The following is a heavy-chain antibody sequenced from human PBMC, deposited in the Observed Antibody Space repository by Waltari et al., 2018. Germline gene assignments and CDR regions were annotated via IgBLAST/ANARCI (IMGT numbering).Heavy chain of an antibody. CDR2: IYHSGST. D-gene: IGHD3-3*01. CDR3: ARSRITIFGVVNDFDY. Sequence: QVQLQESGPGLVKPSETLSLTCAVSGYSISSGFYWGWIRQPPRKGLEWIGSIYHSGSTYYNPSLKSRVTISVDTSKNQFSLKLSSVTAADTAVYYCARSRITIFGVVNDFDYWGQGTLVTVSS. CDR1: GYSISSGFY. J-gene: IGHJ4*02. V-gene: IGHV4-38-2*01.